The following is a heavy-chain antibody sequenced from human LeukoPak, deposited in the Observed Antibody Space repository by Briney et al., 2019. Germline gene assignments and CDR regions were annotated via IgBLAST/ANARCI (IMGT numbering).Heavy chain of an antibody. CDR1: GYSISSNYF. D-gene: IGHD3-3*01. CDR2: IHHSGST. J-gene: IGHJ6*03. CDR3: AREAYDFWSGEAPYYYMDV. Sequence: SSETLSLTCTVSGYSISSNYFWGWIRQPPGKGLEWIGSIHHSGSTFYNPSLKSRVTMSLDMSKNQFSLKLSSVTAADTAVYYCAREAYDFWSGEAPYYYMDVWGKGTTVTVSS. V-gene: IGHV4-38-2*02.